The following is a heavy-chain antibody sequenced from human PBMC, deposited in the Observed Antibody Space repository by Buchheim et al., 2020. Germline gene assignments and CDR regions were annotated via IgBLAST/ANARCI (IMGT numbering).Heavy chain of an antibody. J-gene: IGHJ5*02. CDR2: IYYSGST. Sequence: QVQLQESGPGLVKPSQTLSLTCTVSGGSISSGDYYWSWIRQSPGKGLEWIGYIYYSGSTYYIPSLKSRVTISVDTSRHQFSLKLDSVTAADTAVYYCARTRGGSVVVPAATWGQGTL. CDR1: GGSISSGDYY. V-gene: IGHV4-30-4*01. CDR3: ARTRGGSVVVPAAT. D-gene: IGHD2-15*01.